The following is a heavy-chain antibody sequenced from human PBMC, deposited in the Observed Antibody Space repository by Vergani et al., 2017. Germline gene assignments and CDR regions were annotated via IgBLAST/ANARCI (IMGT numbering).Heavy chain of an antibody. CDR2: IKSKTDGGTT. CDR3: TTDRLGGSGRLYYYYGMDV. Sequence: EVQLVESGGGLVKPGGSHRLSCAASGFTFSNAWMSWVRQAPGKGLEWVGRIKSKTDGGTTDYAAPVKGRFTISRDDSKNTLYLQMNSLKTEDTAVYYCTTDRLGGSGRLYYYYGMDVWGQGTTVTVSS. J-gene: IGHJ6*02. D-gene: IGHD3-10*01. V-gene: IGHV3-15*01. CDR1: GFTFSNAW.